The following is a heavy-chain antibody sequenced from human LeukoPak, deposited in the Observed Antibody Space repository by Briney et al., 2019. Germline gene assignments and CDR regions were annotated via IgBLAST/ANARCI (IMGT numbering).Heavy chain of an antibody. D-gene: IGHD2-15*01. CDR2: INHSGST. CDR3: ARGSRAASSDY. Sequence: SETLSLTCAVYGGSFSGYYWSWIRQPPGKGLEWIGEINHSGSTNYNPSLKSRVTISVDTSKNQFSLKLSSVTAADTAVYYCARGSRAASSDYWGQGTLVTVYS. J-gene: IGHJ4*02. CDR1: GGSFSGYY. V-gene: IGHV4-34*01.